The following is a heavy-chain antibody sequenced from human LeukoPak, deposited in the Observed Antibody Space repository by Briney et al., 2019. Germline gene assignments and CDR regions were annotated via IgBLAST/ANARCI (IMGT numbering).Heavy chain of an antibody. CDR3: AMGTVVPAAPFDY. D-gene: IGHD2-2*01. V-gene: IGHV3-23*01. J-gene: IGHJ4*02. CDR2: ISGSGGST. Sequence: QPGRSLRLSCAASGFTFSSYAMSWVRQAPGKGLEWVSAISGSGGSTYYADSVKGRFTISRDNSKNTLYLQMNSLRAEDTAVYYCAMGTVVPAAPFDYWGQGTLVTVSS. CDR1: GFTFSSYA.